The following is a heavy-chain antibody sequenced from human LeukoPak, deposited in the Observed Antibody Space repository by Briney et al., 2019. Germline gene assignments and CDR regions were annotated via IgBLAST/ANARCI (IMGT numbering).Heavy chain of an antibody. Sequence: PSETLSLTCAVSGYSISSGYYWGWIRQPPGKGLEWIGSIYQSGSTYYNPSLKRRVHISVDTSKTQFSLKLSSVPAADTAVYYCARHVYCSSTGCYYSEYFQHWGQGTLVTVSS. V-gene: IGHV4-38-2*01. J-gene: IGHJ1*01. CDR1: GYSISSGYY. D-gene: IGHD2-2*01. CDR3: ARHVYCSSTGCYYSEYFQH. CDR2: IYQSGST.